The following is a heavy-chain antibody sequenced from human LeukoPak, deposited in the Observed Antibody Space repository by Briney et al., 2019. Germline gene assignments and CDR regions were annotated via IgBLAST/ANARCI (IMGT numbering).Heavy chain of an antibody. CDR3: AKNPLPETYYFDY. CDR1: GFTFSSYG. CDR2: IRYDGSNK. V-gene: IGHV3-30*02. Sequence: PGGSLRLSCAASGFTFSSYGMHWVRQAPGKGLEWVAFIRYDGSNKYYADSVKGRFTISRDNSKNTLYLQMNSLRAEDTAVYYCAKNPLPETYYFDYWGQGTLVTVSS. J-gene: IGHJ4*02.